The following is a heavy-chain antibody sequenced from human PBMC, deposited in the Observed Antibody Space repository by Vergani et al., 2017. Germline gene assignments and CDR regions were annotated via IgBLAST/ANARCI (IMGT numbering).Heavy chain of an antibody. CDR3: GRXIEEVGGYYYDMEV. Sequence: EVQLVQSGAEVKKPGESLKISCKGSGNSFTSYWIGWVRQMPGKGLEWMGIIYPGDSDTRYNPSFRGQVTMSADKSINTAYLQWSSLKASDTAMYYCGRXIEEVGGYYYDMEVWGQGTTVTVSS. V-gene: IGHV5-51*01. CDR1: GNSFTSYW. D-gene: IGHD3-16*01. CDR2: IYPGDSDT. J-gene: IGHJ6*02.